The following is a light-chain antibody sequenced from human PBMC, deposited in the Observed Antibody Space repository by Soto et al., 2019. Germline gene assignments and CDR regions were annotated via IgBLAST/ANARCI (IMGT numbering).Light chain of an antibody. J-gene: IGKJ3*01. V-gene: IGKV1-5*03. Sequence: DIQMTQSPSTLSASVGDRVTITCRASQTISSWLAWYQQKPGKPPNLLIYKASSLESGVPARFSGSGSGTEFTLTISSLQPEEFATYYCQRYDKYPFTFGPGTKVDIK. CDR3: QRYDKYPFT. CDR2: KAS. CDR1: QTISSW.